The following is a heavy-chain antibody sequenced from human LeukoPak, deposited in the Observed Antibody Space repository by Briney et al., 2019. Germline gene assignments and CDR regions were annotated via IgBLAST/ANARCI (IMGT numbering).Heavy chain of an antibody. J-gene: IGHJ4*02. Sequence: GGSLRLSCGASGFTFSSYWMHWVRHTPGKGLVWISRINSDGSTTSYADSVKGRFTISRDNAKNTLYLQMNSLRAEDTAVYYCARGNYYGQDYWGQGTLVTVSS. D-gene: IGHD3-10*01. CDR2: INSDGSTT. CDR1: GFTFSSYW. V-gene: IGHV3-74*01. CDR3: ARGNYYGQDY.